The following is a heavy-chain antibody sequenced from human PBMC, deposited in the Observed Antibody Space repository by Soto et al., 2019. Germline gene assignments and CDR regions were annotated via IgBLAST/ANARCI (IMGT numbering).Heavy chain of an antibody. Sequence: GGSLRLSCAASGFTFSSYGMHWVRQAPGKGLEWVAVIWYDGSNKYYADSVKGRFTISRDNSKNTLYLQMNSLRAEDTAVYYCAREGAHDFWSGYSRRYYYYMDVWGKGTTVTVSS. V-gene: IGHV3-33*01. CDR3: AREGAHDFWSGYSRRYYYYMDV. CDR1: GFTFSSYG. CDR2: IWYDGSNK. J-gene: IGHJ6*03. D-gene: IGHD3-3*01.